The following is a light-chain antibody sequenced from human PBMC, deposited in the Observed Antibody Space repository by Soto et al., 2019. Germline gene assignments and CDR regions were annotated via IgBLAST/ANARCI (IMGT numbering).Light chain of an antibody. CDR1: QTVSSSD. Sequence: EIVLTQSPGTLSLSPGERATLSCRASQTVSSSDLAWYQQIPGQAPRLLIYGASSRATGIPDRFSGSGSGTDFTLTISRLEPEDFTVYYCQRFDTSSPWTFGQGTKVEIK. CDR3: QRFDTSSPWT. V-gene: IGKV3-20*01. J-gene: IGKJ1*01. CDR2: GAS.